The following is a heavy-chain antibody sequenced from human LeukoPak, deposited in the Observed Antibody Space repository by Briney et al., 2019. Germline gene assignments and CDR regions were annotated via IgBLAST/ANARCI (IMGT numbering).Heavy chain of an antibody. CDR2: INPSSGGT. J-gene: IGHJ4*02. D-gene: IGHD6-19*01. V-gene: IGHV1-2*02. CDR3: ARDRLRIAVAGTLEY. CDR1: GYTFTGYT. Sequence: ASVKVSCKASGYTFTGYTMHWVRQAPGQGLEWMGWINPSSGGTNYAQKYQGRVTMTRDTSISTAYMELSRLRSDDTAVYYCARDRLRIAVAGTLEYWGQGTLVTVSS.